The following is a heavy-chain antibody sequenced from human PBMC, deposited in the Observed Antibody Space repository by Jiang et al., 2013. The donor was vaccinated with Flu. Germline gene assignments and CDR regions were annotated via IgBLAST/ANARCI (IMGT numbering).Heavy chain of an antibody. D-gene: IGHD6-19*01. CDR1: GFTFSSYA. J-gene: IGHJ4*02. CDR2: ISGSGGST. V-gene: IGHV3-23*01. Sequence: LLESGGGLGQPGGSLRLSCSASGFTFSSYAMSWVRQAPGKGLEWVSAISGSGGSTYYADSVKGRFTISRDNSKNTLYLQMNSLRAEDTAVYYCARHSSGWYYFDYWGQGTLVTVSS. CDR3: ARHSSGWYYFDY.